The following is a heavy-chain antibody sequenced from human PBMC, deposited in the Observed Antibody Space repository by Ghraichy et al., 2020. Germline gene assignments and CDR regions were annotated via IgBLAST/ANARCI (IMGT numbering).Heavy chain of an antibody. V-gene: IGHV4-39*01. J-gene: IGHJ4*02. CDR3: ARLPDPYYYGSGSYPPYYCDY. Sequence: SCTVSGGSISSRGYYWGWIRQPPGKGLESIGSIYYSGTTYYNPSLKSRVTMSVDTSKNQFSLRLTSLTAADTAVYYCARLPDPYYYGSGSYPPYYCDYWGQGTLVTVSS. CDR1: GGSISSRGYY. D-gene: IGHD3-10*01. CDR2: IYYSGTT.